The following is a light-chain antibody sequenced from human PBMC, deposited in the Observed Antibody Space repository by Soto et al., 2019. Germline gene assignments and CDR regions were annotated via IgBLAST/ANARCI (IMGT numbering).Light chain of an antibody. CDR1: SSDVGGYNY. J-gene: IGLJ1*01. CDR3: SSYTSSSTRV. CDR2: DVS. V-gene: IGLV2-14*01. Sequence: QSALTQPASLSGSPGPSITISCTGTSSDVGGYNYVSWYQQHPGKDPKLMIFDVSNRPSGVSNRFSGSKSGNTASLTISGLQAEEEADYYCSSYTSSSTRVFGTGTKLTVL.